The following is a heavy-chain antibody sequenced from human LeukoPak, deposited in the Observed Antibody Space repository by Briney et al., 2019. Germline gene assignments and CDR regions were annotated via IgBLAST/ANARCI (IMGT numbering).Heavy chain of an antibody. CDR3: ARDAGSRGCIAY. V-gene: IGHV1-2*02. CDR1: RYTFTVYN. J-gene: IGHJ4*02. Sequence: ASLKVSCKASRYTFTVYNMHWVRHAPGQGVEWMGWINPNSGGTNYAQKFQGRVTMTRDTSISTAYMELSRLSSDDTAVYYCARDAGSRGCIAYWGQGNLITVSS. CDR2: INPNSGGT. D-gene: IGHD6-19*01.